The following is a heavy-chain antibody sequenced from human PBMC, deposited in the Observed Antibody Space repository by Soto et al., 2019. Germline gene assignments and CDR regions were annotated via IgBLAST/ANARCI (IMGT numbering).Heavy chain of an antibody. CDR1: GFTFTSYA. D-gene: IGHD6-13*01. V-gene: IGHV3-23*01. CDR3: AKAGFSSSWSPTYFDY. Sequence: GGSLRLSCAASGFTFTSYAMNWVRLAPGKGLEWVSAISGTGYNTYYADSVKGRFTTSRDNTKNTLYLQMNSLRAEDTAVYYCAKAGFSSSWSPTYFDYWGQGTLVTVSS. J-gene: IGHJ4*02. CDR2: ISGTGYNT.